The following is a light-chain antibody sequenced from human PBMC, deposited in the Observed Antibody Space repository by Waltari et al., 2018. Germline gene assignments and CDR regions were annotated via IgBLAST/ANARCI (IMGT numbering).Light chain of an antibody. Sequence: QLVLTQSPSASASLGASVNLTCTLSSGHRSYAIAWHPQQPEKGPRFLMKVNSDGSHTKGDGIPDRFSGSSSGAERYLTISGLQSEDEADYYCQTWGTGIQVFGGGTKLSV. J-gene: IGLJ3*02. CDR1: SGHRSYA. CDR3: QTWGTGIQV. CDR2: VNSDGSH. V-gene: IGLV4-69*01.